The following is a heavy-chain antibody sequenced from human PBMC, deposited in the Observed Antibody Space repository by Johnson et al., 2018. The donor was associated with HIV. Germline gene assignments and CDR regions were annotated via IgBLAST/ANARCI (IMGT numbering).Heavy chain of an antibody. D-gene: IGHD3-10*01. CDR1: GFIFNDYP. CDR3: AKDSDTYYYGSGDGFDI. CDR2: ISWDGDNT. J-gene: IGHJ3*02. Sequence: VQLVESGGGVVQPGRSLRLSCAASGFIFNDYPMYWVRQPPGKGLEWVSLISWDGDNTYYADSVKGRFTISRDNSNNSLYLQMHSLRSEDTALYYCAKDSDTYYYGSGDGFDIWGQGTMVTVSS. V-gene: IGHV3-43D*03.